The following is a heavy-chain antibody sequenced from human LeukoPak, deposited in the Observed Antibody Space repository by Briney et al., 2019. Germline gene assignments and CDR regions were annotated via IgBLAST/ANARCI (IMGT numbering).Heavy chain of an antibody. CDR1: GFTFSSYS. V-gene: IGHV3-21*01. CDR3: ARGGTTVLHYFDY. Sequence: PGGSLRLSCAASGFTFSSYSMNWVRQAPGKGLEWVSSISSSSSYIYYADSVEGRFTISRDNAKNSLYLQMNSLRAEDTAVYYCARGGTTVLHYFDYWGQGTLVTVSS. D-gene: IGHD2-2*01. J-gene: IGHJ4*02. CDR2: ISSSSSYI.